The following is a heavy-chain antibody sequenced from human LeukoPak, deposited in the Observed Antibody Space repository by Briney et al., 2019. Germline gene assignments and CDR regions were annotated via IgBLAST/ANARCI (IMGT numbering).Heavy chain of an antibody. CDR1: GDSITNTNYY. V-gene: IGHV4-39*01. CDR2: VYYSGSA. CDR3: ARHGGDASASSKFDY. D-gene: IGHD3-10*01. J-gene: IGHJ4*02. Sequence: SETLSLTCTVSGDSITNTNYYWGWIRRPPGKGLEWIGSVYYSGSALHNPSLQSRVTLSVDTSKNQFSLKLISVTAADTAVYHCARHGGDASASSKFDYWGQGTPVIVSS.